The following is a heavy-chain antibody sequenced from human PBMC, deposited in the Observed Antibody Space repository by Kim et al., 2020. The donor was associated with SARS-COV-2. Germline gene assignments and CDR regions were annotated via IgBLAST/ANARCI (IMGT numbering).Heavy chain of an antibody. D-gene: IGHD2-15*01. CDR3: AVVARGAFDV. CDR1: GGSISSSSYY. V-gene: IGHV4-39*01. CDR2: IYYSGST. Sequence: SETLSLTCTVSGGSISSSSYYWGWIRQPPGKGLEWIGSIYYSGSTYYNPSLKSRVTISVHTSKNQFSLKLSSVTAADTAVYYCAVVARGAFDVWGQGTMVTVSS. J-gene: IGHJ3*01.